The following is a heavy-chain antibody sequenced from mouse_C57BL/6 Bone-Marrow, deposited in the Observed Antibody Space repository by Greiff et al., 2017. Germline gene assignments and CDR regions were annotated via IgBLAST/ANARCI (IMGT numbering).Heavy chain of an antibody. Sequence: QVQLQQSGAELVKPGASVKLSCTASGFAFSGYCMTWVKQRPEQGLEWIGRIYPGSGDTKYNEKFQGKATRTADTSSNTAYMQLSSLTSEDSAVYYCATGEVVSSVGYWGQGTGVTVSA. CDR2: IYPGSGDT. CDR1: GFAFSGYC. D-gene: IGHD1-1*01. V-gene: IGHV1-55*01. J-gene: IGHJ2*03. CDR3: ATGEVVSSVGY.